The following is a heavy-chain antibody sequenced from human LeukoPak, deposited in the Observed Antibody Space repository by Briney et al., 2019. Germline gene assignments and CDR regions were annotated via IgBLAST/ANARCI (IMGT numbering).Heavy chain of an antibody. CDR3: ARLKLLWSNYFDY. Sequence: GGSLRLSCAASGFPFSSYWMSWVRQAPGKGLEWVANIKQDGSEKYYVDSVKGRFTISRDNVKNSLYLQMNRLRAEDTAVYYCARLKLLWSNYFDYWGQGTLVTVSS. V-gene: IGHV3-7*01. D-gene: IGHD2-2*01. CDR2: IKQDGSEK. CDR1: GFPFSSYW. J-gene: IGHJ4*02.